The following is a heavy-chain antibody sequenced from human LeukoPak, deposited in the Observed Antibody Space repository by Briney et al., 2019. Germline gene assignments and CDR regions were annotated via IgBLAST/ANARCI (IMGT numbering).Heavy chain of an antibody. Sequence: ASVKASCKASGYTFTSYYMHWVRQAPGQGLEWMGIINPSGGSTSYAQKFQGRVTMTRDTSTSTVYMELSSLRSEDTAVYYCARDGVELAADNYYYYGMDVWGQGTTVTVSS. J-gene: IGHJ6*02. V-gene: IGHV1-46*01. D-gene: IGHD6-13*01. CDR3: ARDGVELAADNYYYYGMDV. CDR2: INPSGGST. CDR1: GYTFTSYY.